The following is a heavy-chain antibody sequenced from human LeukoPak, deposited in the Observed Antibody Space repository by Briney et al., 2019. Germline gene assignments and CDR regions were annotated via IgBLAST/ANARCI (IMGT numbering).Heavy chain of an antibody. CDR2: ISHSGST. J-gene: IGHJ6*03. CDR3: AGYGDYVSHYYYYMDV. D-gene: IGHD4-17*01. CDR1: GGSFSGYY. V-gene: IGHV4-34*01. Sequence: SETLSLTCAVYGGSFSGYYWSWIRQPPGKGLEWIGEISHSGSTNYNPSLKSRVTISVDTSKNQFSLKLSSVTAADTAVYYCAGYGDYVSHYYYYMDVWGKGTTVTISS.